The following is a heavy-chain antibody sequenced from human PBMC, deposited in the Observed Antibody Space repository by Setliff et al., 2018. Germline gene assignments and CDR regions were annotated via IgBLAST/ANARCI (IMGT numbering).Heavy chain of an antibody. CDR1: GFTFSSYS. CDR3: ARAHSSTLSVHDY. D-gene: IGHD2-2*01. V-gene: IGHV3-48*01. CDR2: ISSSSSTI. J-gene: IGHJ4*02. Sequence: GGSLRLSCAASGFTFSSYSINWVRQAPGKGLEWVSYISSSSSTIYYADSVKGRFTISRDNSKNTLYLEMNNLRTEDTAVYYCARAHSSTLSVHDYWGQGTLVTVSS.